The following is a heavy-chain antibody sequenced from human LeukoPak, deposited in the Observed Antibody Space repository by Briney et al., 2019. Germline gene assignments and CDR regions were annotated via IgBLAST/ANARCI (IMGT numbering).Heavy chain of an antibody. V-gene: IGHV4-39*01. CDR1: GGSIGTSGYY. Sequence: SETLSLTCSVSGGSIGTSGYYWGWLRQPPGKGLEWIASMYYSRITYYNPSLKTRVATSVDMSKNQFSLKLTSVTAADTAVYYCARHWKYCNIGDCHDNWFDPWGQGTLVTVSS. CDR3: ARHWKYCNIGDCHDNWFDP. J-gene: IGHJ5*02. D-gene: IGHD2-8*01. CDR2: MYYSRIT.